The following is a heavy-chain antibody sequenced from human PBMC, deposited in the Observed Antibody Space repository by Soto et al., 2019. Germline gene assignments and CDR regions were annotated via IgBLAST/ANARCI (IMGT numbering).Heavy chain of an antibody. CDR3: AGGAGSNKPFDY. D-gene: IGHD2-2*01. CDR2: VNSDGSTT. Sequence: EVQMVESGGGLVQPGGSLRLSCAASGFTFSSFCLHWVRQVSGKGLVWVSRVNSDGSTTAYADSVKGRFTVSRDNAKNTLYLQMDNLRAEETAVYYCAGGAGSNKPFDYWGQGTLVTVSS. V-gene: IGHV3-74*01. J-gene: IGHJ4*02. CDR1: GFTFSSFC.